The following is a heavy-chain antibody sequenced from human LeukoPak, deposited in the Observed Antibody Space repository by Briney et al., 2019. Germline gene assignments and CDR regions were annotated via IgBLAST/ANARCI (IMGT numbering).Heavy chain of an antibody. D-gene: IGHD4-11*01. Sequence: PGGPLRLSCSASVFTFNNFAMLWVREAPEKGLEGVSDLSGSGGITNYANSVKGRFSISRDNSKNTMSLQMNSLGVEDTALYFCAKASGDYLGPHRALDIWGQGTQVTVS. CDR3: AKASGDYLGPHRALDI. J-gene: IGHJ3*02. CDR1: VFTFNNFA. CDR2: LSGSGGIT. V-gene: IGHV3-23*01.